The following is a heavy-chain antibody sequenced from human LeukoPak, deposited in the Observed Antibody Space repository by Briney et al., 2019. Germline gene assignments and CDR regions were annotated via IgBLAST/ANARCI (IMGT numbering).Heavy chain of an antibody. J-gene: IGHJ4*02. Sequence: SETLSLTCAVYGGSFSGYYWSWIRQPPGKGLEWIGEINHSGSTNYNPSLKSRVTISVDTSKNQFSLKLSSVTAADTAVYYCARGRYYYIEWGQGTLVTVSS. CDR2: INHSGST. V-gene: IGHV4-34*01. D-gene: IGHD3-10*01. CDR3: ARGRYYYIE. CDR1: GGSFSGYY.